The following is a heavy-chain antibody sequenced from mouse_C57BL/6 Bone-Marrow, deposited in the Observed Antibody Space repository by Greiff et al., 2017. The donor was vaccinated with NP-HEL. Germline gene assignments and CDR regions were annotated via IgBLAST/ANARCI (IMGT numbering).Heavy chain of an antibody. CDR3: ARWGFYDYGSSLYYYAMDY. Sequence: EVQLQQSGPELVKPGASVKIPCKASGYTFTDYNMDWVKQSHGKSLEWIGDINPNNGGTIYNQKFKGKATLAVDNSSSTAYMELRSLISEDTAVYYCARWGFYDYGSSLYYYAMDYWGQGTSVTVSS. CDR1: GYTFTDYN. V-gene: IGHV1-18*01. CDR2: INPNNGGT. J-gene: IGHJ4*01. D-gene: IGHD1-1*01.